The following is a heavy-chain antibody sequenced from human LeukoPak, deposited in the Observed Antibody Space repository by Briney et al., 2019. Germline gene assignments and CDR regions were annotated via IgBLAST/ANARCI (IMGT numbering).Heavy chain of an antibody. CDR3: AKDKGSGKYYFDY. CDR2: IRSKAYGGTT. D-gene: IGHD6-19*01. V-gene: IGHV3-49*04. Sequence: GGSLRLSCTASGFTFGDYDMSWVRQAPGKGLEWVGFIRSKAYGGTTEYAASVKGRFTISRDDSKSIAYLQMNSLRAEDTAVYYCAKDKGSGKYYFDYWGQGTLVTVSS. J-gene: IGHJ4*02. CDR1: GFTFGDYD.